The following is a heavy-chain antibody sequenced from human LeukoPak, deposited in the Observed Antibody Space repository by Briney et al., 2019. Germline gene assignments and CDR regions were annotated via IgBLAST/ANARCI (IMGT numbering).Heavy chain of an antibody. CDR2: ITGSSSTI. V-gene: IGHV3-48*01. J-gene: IGHJ4*02. CDR1: GFTFSSFS. CDR3: ARGGSGYYRGFDY. Sequence: GSLRLSCAASGFTFSSFSMNWVRQAPGKGLEWVSFITGSSSTIYYADSVKGRFTISRDNAKNSLYLQMNSLRAEDTAVYYCARGGSGYYRGFDYWGQGTLVTVSS. D-gene: IGHD3-22*01.